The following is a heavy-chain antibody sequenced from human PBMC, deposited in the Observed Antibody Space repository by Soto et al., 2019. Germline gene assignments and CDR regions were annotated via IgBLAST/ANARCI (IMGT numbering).Heavy chain of an antibody. CDR3: AGSPYDSSGYYSYLDY. CDR1: GYSFTSYW. D-gene: IGHD3-22*01. CDR2: IYPGDSDT. J-gene: IGHJ4*02. Sequence: GESLKISCKGSGYSFTSYWIGWVRQMPGKGLEWMGIIYPGDSDTRYSPSFQGQVTISADKSISTAYLQWSSLKASDTAMYYCAGSPYDSSGYYSYLDYWGQGTLVTVSS. V-gene: IGHV5-51*01.